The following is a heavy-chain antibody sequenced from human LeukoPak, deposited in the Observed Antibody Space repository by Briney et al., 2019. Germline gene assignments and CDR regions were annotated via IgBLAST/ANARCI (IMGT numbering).Heavy chain of an antibody. CDR3: ARSDYGDSKLDY. D-gene: IGHD4-17*01. CDR2: IYYSGST. V-gene: IGHV4-59*01. CDR1: GGSISSYY. Sequence: KPSETLSLTCTVSGGSISSYYWSWIRQPSGKGLEWIGYIYYSGSTNYNPSLKSRVTISVDTAKNQFSLKLSSVTAADTAVYYCARSDYGDSKLDYWGQGTLVTVSS. J-gene: IGHJ4*02.